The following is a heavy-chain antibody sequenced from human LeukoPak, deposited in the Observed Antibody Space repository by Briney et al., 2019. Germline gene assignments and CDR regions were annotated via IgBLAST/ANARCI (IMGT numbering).Heavy chain of an antibody. D-gene: IGHD5-18*01. CDR3: AKDRQLWLPTGAFDI. CDR1: GYTFTGYY. CDR2: INPNSGGT. Sequence: ASVKVSCKASGYTFTGYYMHWVRQAPGQGLEWMGWINPNSGGTNYAQKFQGRVTMTRDTSISTAYMELSRLRSDDTAVYYCAKDRQLWLPTGAFDIWGQGTMVTVSS. J-gene: IGHJ3*02. V-gene: IGHV1-2*02.